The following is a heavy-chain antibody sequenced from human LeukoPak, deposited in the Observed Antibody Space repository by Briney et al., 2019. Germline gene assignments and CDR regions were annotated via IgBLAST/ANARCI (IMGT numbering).Heavy chain of an antibody. D-gene: IGHD3-22*01. CDR3: AKDIYYDSSGYRGYFDY. V-gene: IGHV3-30*18. CDR1: GFTFSKAW. Sequence: GGSLRLSCAASGFTFSKAWMSWVRQAPGKGLEWVAVMSYDGSNKYYVDSVKGRFTVSRDNSKNTLYLQMNSLRAEDTAVYYCAKDIYYDSSGYRGYFDYWGQGTLVTVSS. CDR2: MSYDGSNK. J-gene: IGHJ4*02.